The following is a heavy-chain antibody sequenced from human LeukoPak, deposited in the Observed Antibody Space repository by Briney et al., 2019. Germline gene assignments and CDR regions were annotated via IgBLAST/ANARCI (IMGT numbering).Heavy chain of an antibody. D-gene: IGHD3-22*01. CDR2: INPSSGAT. CDR3: ARVTYDRSGYYNGIPY. J-gene: IGHJ4*02. CDR1: GYTFTGYF. V-gene: IGHV1-2*02. Sequence: GASVKVSCKASGYTFTGYFIHWVRQAPGQGLEWMGWINPSSGATNYAQNFQGRVTLTREMSISTAYMEVSRLLSDDTAVYYRARVTYDRSGYYNGIPYWGQGTLVIVSS.